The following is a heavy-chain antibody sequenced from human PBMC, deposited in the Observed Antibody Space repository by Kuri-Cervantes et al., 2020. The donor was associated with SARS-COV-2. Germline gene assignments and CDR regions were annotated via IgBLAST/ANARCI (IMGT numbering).Heavy chain of an antibody. CDR1: GGSFSNYY. V-gene: IGHV4-30-2*01. D-gene: IGHD2-2*01. Sequence: SETLSLTCAVYGGSFSNYYWSWIRQPPGKGLEWIGYIYHSGSTYYNPSLKSRVTISVDRSKNQFSLKLSSVTAADTAVYYCAREDSTSCYDYWGQGTLVTVSS. CDR2: IYHSGST. CDR3: AREDSTSCYDY. J-gene: IGHJ4*02.